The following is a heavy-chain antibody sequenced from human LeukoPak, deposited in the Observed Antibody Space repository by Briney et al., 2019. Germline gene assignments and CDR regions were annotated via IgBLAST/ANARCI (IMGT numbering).Heavy chain of an antibody. CDR1: GYSFTSYW. Sequence: GESLKISCKGSGYSFTSYWIGWVRQMPGKGLEWMGIIYPGDSDTRYSPSFQGQVTISADKSISTAYLQWSSLKASDTAVYYCARHRYSSSRTNWFDPWGQRTLVTVSS. CDR2: IYPGDSDT. CDR3: ARHRYSSSRTNWFDP. J-gene: IGHJ5*02. D-gene: IGHD6-13*01. V-gene: IGHV5-51*01.